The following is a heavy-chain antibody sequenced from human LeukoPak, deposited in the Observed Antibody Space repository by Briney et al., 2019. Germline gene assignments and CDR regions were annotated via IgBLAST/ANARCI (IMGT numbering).Heavy chain of an antibody. V-gene: IGHV1-69*13. CDR3: ARRYSGYDWVHWFDP. CDR2: IIPIFGTA. D-gene: IGHD5-12*01. CDR1: GGTFSSYA. Sequence: ASVKFSCKASGGTFSSYAISWVRQAPGQGLEWMGGIIPIFGTANYAQKFQGRVTITADESTSTAYKELSSLRSEDTAVYYCARRYSGYDWVHWFDPWGQGTLVTVSS. J-gene: IGHJ5*02.